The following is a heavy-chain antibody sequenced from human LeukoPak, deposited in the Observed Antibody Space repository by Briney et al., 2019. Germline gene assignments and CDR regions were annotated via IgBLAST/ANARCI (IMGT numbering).Heavy chain of an antibody. CDR2: IYPGDSDT. V-gene: IGHV5-51*01. J-gene: IGHJ5*02. D-gene: IGHD6-13*01. Sequence: GESLKISCKGSGYSFTSYWIGWVRQMPGKGLEWMGIIYPGDSDTRYSPSFQGQVTISADKSISTAYLQWSSLKASDTAMYYCARQSPRSGQLGPNWFDPWGQGTLVTVSS. CDR3: ARQSPRSGQLGPNWFDP. CDR1: GYSFTSYW.